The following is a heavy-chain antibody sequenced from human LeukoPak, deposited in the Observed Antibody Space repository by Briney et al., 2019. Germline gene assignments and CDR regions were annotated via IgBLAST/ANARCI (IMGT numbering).Heavy chain of an antibody. CDR3: ARVYQWLGMAYFDY. V-gene: IGHV3-11*01. CDR1: GFTFSDYY. CDR2: ISSSGSTI. D-gene: IGHD6-19*01. J-gene: IGHJ4*02. Sequence: GGSLRLSCAASGFTFSDYYMSWIRQAPGKGLEWVSYISSSGSTIYYADSVKGRFTISRDNAKNSLYLQMNSLRAEDTALYYCARVYQWLGMAYFDYWGQGTLVTVSS.